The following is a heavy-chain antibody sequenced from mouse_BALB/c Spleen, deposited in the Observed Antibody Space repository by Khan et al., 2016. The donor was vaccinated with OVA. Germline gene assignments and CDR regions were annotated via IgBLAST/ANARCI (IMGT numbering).Heavy chain of an antibody. J-gene: IGHJ4*01. CDR2: IWGCGST. CDR3: AKGMWSYYFALDY. D-gene: IGHD1-1*02. Sequence: QVQLKESGPGLVAPSQTLSITCTVSGYSLTDYGVSWIRQPPGKGLEWLGVIWGCGSTYYYSDLKSRLSISNDNSKSQVFLKRNRLQTDETAMYYCAKGMWSYYFALDYWGQGTSVTVSA. CDR1: GYSLTDYG. V-gene: IGHV2-6-5*01.